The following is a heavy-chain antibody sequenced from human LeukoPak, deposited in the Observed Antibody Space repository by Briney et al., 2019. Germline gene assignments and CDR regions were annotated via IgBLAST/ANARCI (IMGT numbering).Heavy chain of an antibody. V-gene: IGHV3-74*01. D-gene: IGHD6-19*01. CDR3: ATKQWLAPPPDS. Sequence: PGGSLRLSCAASGFTFIKYWMLWVRQAPGKGLESVSRINTDGTVTTYADSVKGRFTVSRDKADNTMFLQMNSVRDEDTAVYYCATKQWLAPPPDSWGQGTPVTVSS. J-gene: IGHJ4*02. CDR1: GFTFIKYW. CDR2: INTDGTVT.